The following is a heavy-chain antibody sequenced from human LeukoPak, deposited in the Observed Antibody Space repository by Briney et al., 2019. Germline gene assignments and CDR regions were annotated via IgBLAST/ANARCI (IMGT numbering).Heavy chain of an antibody. CDR1: GFTFSSYA. J-gene: IGHJ4*02. V-gene: IGHV3-23*01. CDR2: ISGSGGST. D-gene: IGHD6-13*01. CDR3: AKDRGVSSSWYPRDFDY. Sequence: GGSLRLSCAASGFTFSSYAMSWVRQAPGKGLEWVSAISGSGGSTYYADSVKGRFTISRDNSKNTLYLQMNSLRAEDTAVYYCAKDRGVSSSWYPRDFDYWGQGTLVTVSS.